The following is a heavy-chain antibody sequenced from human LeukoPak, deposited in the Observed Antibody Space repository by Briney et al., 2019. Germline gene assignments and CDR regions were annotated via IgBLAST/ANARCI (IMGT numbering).Heavy chain of an antibody. Sequence: ASVKVSCKASGYTFTNYGISWVRQAPGQGLEWMGWISAYSGNTKYAQKLQGRVTMTTDTSTSTAYMELRSLRSDDTAVYYCARVDCSSTSCYSPFDYWGQGTLVTVSS. CDR1: GYTFTNYG. CDR3: ARVDCSSTSCYSPFDY. V-gene: IGHV1-18*01. J-gene: IGHJ4*02. CDR2: ISAYSGNT. D-gene: IGHD2-2*01.